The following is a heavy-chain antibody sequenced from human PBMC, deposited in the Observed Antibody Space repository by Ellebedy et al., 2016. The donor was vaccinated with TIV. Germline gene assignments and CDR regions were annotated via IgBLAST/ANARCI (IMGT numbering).Heavy chain of an antibody. CDR3: ARDGPSYYDSSGYYYYYGMDV. CDR2: IWYDGSNK. Sequence: GESLKISXAASGFTFSSYGMHWVRQAPGKGLEWVAVIWYDGSNKYYADSVKGRFTISRDNSKNTLYLQMNSLRAEDTAVYYCARDGPSYYDSSGYYYYYGMDVWGQGTTVTVSS. V-gene: IGHV3-33*01. CDR1: GFTFSSYG. J-gene: IGHJ6*02. D-gene: IGHD3-22*01.